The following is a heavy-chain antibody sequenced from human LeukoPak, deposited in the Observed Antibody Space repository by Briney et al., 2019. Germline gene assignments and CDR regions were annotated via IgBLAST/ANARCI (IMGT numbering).Heavy chain of an antibody. V-gene: IGHV4-34*01. D-gene: IGHD6-19*01. CDR3: ARSSDSARGRRTVAGALYDY. J-gene: IGHJ4*02. Sequence: SETLSLTCAVYGGSFSGYYWSWMRQPTGKGLEWIGEINHTGNTGYNPSLKSRVTISVDTSKNQFSLKLSSVTAEDTAVYYCARSSDSARGRRTVAGALYDYWGQGTLVTVSS. CDR1: GGSFSGYY. CDR2: INHTGNT.